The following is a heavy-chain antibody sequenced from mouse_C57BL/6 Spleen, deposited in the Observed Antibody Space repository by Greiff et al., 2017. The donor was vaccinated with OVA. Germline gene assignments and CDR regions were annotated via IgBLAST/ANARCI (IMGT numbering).Heavy chain of an antibody. V-gene: IGHV3-6*01. CDR2: ISYDGSN. CDR3: AIITTVVSYWYFDV. D-gene: IGHD1-1*01. CDR1: GYSITSGYY. Sequence: EVKLQESGPGLVKPSQSLSLTCSVTGYSITSGYYWNWIRQFPGNKLEWMGYISYDGSNNYNPSLKNRISITRDTSKNQFFLKLNSVTTEDTATYYCAIITTVVSYWYFDVWGTGTTVTVSS. J-gene: IGHJ1*03.